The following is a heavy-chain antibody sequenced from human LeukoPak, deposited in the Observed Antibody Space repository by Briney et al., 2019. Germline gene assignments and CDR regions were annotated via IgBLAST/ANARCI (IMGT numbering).Heavy chain of an antibody. V-gene: IGHV4-4*02. CDR1: GGSISSSNW. D-gene: IGHD6-13*01. J-gene: IGHJ3*02. CDR3: ARGSGSSWDHDAFDI. Sequence: PSGTLSLTCAVSGGSISSSNWWSWVRPPPGKGLEWIGEIYHSGSTNYNPSLKSRVTISVDKSKNQFSLKLSSVTAADTAVYYCARGSGSSWDHDAFDIWGQGAMVTVSS. CDR2: IYHSGST.